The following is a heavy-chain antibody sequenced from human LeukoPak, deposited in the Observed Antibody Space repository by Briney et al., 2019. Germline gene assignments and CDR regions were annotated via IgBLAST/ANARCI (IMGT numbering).Heavy chain of an antibody. CDR3: AREPAAGQGDWFDP. CDR2: INQDGSDK. D-gene: IGHD6-13*01. J-gene: IGHJ5*02. Sequence: GGSLKLSCAASAFTFSSSWMSWVRQAPGKGLEWVANINQDGSDKYYVDSVKGRFTISRDNAKTSLYLQMNSLRAEDTAVYYCAREPAAGQGDWFDPWGQGTLVTVSS. V-gene: IGHV3-7*05. CDR1: AFTFSSSW.